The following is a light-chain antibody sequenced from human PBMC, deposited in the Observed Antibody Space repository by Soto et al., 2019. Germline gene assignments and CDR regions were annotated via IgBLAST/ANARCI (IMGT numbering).Light chain of an antibody. CDR2: GAS. CDR1: QSVSNN. V-gene: IGKV3-15*01. Sequence: EIVMTQSPATPSVSPGERVTLSCRASQSVSNNLAWYQQKSGQAPRLLIYGASTRVTGIPARFSGSGSGTEFTLTISSLQSEDFAIYYCQNYNNWPPVTFGQGTRLEIK. J-gene: IGKJ5*01. CDR3: QNYNNWPPVT.